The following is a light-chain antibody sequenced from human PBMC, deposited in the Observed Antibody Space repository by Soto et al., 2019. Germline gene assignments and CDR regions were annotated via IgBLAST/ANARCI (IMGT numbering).Light chain of an antibody. CDR1: QSISSW. CDR2: KAS. Sequence: DIQMTQSPSTLSASVGDRVTITCRASQSISSWLAWYQQKPGKAPNLLIYKASNLESGVPSRFSGSGSGTEFTLTISSLQPDDFATYYCQQYNSYSLTFGQGTKVEIK. J-gene: IGKJ1*01. V-gene: IGKV1-5*03. CDR3: QQYNSYSLT.